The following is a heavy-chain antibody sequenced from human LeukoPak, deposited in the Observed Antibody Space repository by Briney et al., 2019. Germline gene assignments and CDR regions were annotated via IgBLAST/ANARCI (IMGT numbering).Heavy chain of an antibody. CDR2: YQHIGT. D-gene: IGHD6-19*01. Sequence: PSETLSLTCSVSGYSIGTGKYWAWVRQPPGKGLEWICCYQHIGTHYKSSLTRRATISMDTSANQFSLKLTSMTAADSAFYSCTKTSGGVGHDSWGQGILVTVSS. V-gene: IGHV4-38-2*01. CDR1: GYSIGTGKY. CDR3: TKTSGGVGHDS. J-gene: IGHJ5*01.